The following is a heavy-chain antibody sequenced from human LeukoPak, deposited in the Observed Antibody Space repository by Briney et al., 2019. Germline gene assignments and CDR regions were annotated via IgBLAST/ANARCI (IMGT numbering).Heavy chain of an antibody. CDR1: GYSFTSYW. CDR3: ARASRITIFGVSYPGYFDY. D-gene: IGHD3-3*01. J-gene: IGHJ4*02. CDR2: IDPSDSYT. V-gene: IGHV5-10-1*01. Sequence: GDSVRISCKGSGYSFTSYWLSCVRQMPGKALECMGRIDPSDSYTNYSPSFQGHVTISADKSISTAYLQWSSLKASDTAMYYCARASRITIFGVSYPGYFDYWGQGTLVTVSS.